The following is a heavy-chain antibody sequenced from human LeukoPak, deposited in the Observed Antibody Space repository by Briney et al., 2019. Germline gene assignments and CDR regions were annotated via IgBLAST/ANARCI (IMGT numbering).Heavy chain of an antibody. CDR2: IIPILGIA. V-gene: IGHV1-69*02. CDR1: GGTFSSYT. Sequence: ASVKVSCKASGGTFSSYTISWVRQAPGQGLEWMGRIIPILGIANYAQKFQGRVTITADKSTSTAYMELSSLRSEDTAVSYCARAVGPAAINWFDPWGQGTLVTVSS. J-gene: IGHJ5*02. CDR3: ARAVGPAAINWFDP. D-gene: IGHD2-2*02.